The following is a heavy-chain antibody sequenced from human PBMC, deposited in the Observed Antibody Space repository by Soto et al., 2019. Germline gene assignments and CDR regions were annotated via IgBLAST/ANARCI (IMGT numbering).Heavy chain of an antibody. J-gene: IGHJ6*02. D-gene: IGHD4-4*01. V-gene: IGHV6-1*01. Sequence: PSQTLSLTCAISGDSVSSNSAAWNWIRQSPSRGLEWLGRTYYRSRWYNDYAVSVKSRITINPDTSKNQFSLQLSSPTPEDTAVYYCARDYHSTYYLYYYGLDIWGQGTTVTVSS. CDR1: GDSVSSNSAA. CDR3: ARDYHSTYYLYYYGLDI. CDR2: TYYRSRWYN.